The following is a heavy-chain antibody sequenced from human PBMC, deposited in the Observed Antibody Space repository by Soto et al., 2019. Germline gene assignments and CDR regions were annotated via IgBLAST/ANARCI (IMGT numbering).Heavy chain of an antibody. Sequence: EALSLTCPVSGGTFSRSSYYWALIRQPPGKGLEWIGSIYYSGSTYYNPSLKSRVTISVDTSKNQFSLKLSSVTAADTAVYYCARRDYDFWSGYYNGYYYYGMDVWGQGTTVT. CDR3: ARRDYDFWSGYYNGYYYYGMDV. V-gene: IGHV4-39*01. CDR1: GGTFSRSSYY. CDR2: IYYSGST. J-gene: IGHJ6*02. D-gene: IGHD3-3*01.